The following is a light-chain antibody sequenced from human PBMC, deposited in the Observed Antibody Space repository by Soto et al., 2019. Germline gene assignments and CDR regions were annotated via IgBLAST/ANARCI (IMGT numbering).Light chain of an antibody. J-gene: IGKJ4*01. CDR2: ATS. V-gene: IGKV1-39*01. CDR3: QESYISPAVS. CDR1: QNIDNY. Sequence: DIQMTQSPSSLSASLGDRVTITCRASQNIDNYLNWYQQKPGKAPKLLIYATSTLQSGVPSRFSGSGSGTEFTLTISSLPAEHFATYFCQESYISPAVSFGGGTKVEIK.